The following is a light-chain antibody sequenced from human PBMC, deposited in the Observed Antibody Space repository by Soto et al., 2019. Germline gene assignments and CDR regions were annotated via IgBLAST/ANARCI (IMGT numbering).Light chain of an antibody. J-gene: IGKJ2*02. CDR1: QSISTY. Sequence: DIQMTQSPSSLSASVGDKVTITCRASQSISTYLNWYQQKPGKAPKLLISAASSLQSGVPSRFSGSGSGTDFTLAISSLQPEDFATYYCQQSYSTLCTFGQGTKLEIK. CDR2: AAS. V-gene: IGKV1-39*01. CDR3: QQSYSTLCT.